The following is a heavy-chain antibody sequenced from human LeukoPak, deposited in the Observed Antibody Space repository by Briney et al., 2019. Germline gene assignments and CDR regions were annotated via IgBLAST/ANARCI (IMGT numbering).Heavy chain of an antibody. Sequence: ASVRVSCKASGYTFTGYYMHWARQAPGQGLEWMGWINPNSGGTNYAQKFQGRVTMTRDTSISTAYMELSRLRSDDTAVYYCARDWGTKYAEYFQHWGQGTLVTVSS. CDR2: INPNSGGT. D-gene: IGHD1-1*01. CDR3: ARDWGTKYAEYFQH. CDR1: GYTFTGYY. V-gene: IGHV1-2*02. J-gene: IGHJ1*01.